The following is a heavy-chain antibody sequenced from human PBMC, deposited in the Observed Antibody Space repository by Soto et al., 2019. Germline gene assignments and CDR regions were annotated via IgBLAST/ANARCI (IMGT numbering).Heavy chain of an antibody. Sequence: SGPTLVNPTETLTLTCTVSGFSLNDARVGVSWIRQPPGRALEWLAHIFSNDEKSYSTSLYNRLTISKDTSKSQVVLTMTNMGPVDTATYFCARIQDYVWGSYPYDVWGQGSLVTVSS. CDR1: GFSLNDARVG. D-gene: IGHD3-16*02. CDR2: IFSNDEK. J-gene: IGHJ4*02. V-gene: IGHV2-26*01. CDR3: ARIQDYVWGSYPYDV.